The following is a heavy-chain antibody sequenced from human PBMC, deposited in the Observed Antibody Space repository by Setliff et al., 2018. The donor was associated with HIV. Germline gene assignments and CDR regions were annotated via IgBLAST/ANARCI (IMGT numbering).Heavy chain of an antibody. CDR3: ASPYENNSGPDY. D-gene: IGHD7-27*01. CDR1: GFTFTGYY. CDR2: INPNNGDT. Sequence: ASVKVSCKPSGFTFTGYYLHWVRQAPGQGLEWMGWINPNNGDTNYEQRFQGRVTMTRDTSITTVYMVLNRLTPGDTAVYYCASPYENNSGPDYWGQGTPVTAPQ. V-gene: IGHV1-2*02. J-gene: IGHJ4*02.